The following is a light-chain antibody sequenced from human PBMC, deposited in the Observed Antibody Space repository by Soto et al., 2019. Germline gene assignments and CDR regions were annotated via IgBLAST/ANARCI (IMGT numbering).Light chain of an antibody. J-gene: IGLJ1*01. CDR3: SSHTISSALQV. Sequence: QSALTQPASVSGSPGQSITISCTGTISDFVVYNYVSWYQQHPGKAPKLMIYGVSNRPSGVSNRFSGSKSGNTASLPISGLQADDEADYYCSSHTISSALQVFGTGTKVTVL. CDR1: ISDFVVYNY. CDR2: GVS. V-gene: IGLV2-14*01.